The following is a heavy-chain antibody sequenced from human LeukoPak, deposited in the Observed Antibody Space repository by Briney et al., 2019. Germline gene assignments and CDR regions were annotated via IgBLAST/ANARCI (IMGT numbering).Heavy chain of an antibody. CDR1: GFTFSGSD. Sequence: GGSLRLSCEASGFTFSGSDIHWVRQASGKGLEWVATMNQDGSEKYYVDSVKGRFTISRDNAKNSLYVQMNRLRDEDTAVYCCVRLDYYGSGSFDYWGQGTLVTVSS. D-gene: IGHD3-10*01. CDR2: MNQDGSEK. V-gene: IGHV3-7*04. CDR3: VRLDYYGSGSFDY. J-gene: IGHJ4*02.